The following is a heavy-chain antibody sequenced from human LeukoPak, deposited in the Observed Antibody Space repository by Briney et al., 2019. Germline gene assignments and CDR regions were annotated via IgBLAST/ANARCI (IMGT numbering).Heavy chain of an antibody. CDR3: ARGSYCGSGSQTDAFDI. J-gene: IGHJ3*02. CDR2: INHSGST. Sequence: PSETLSLTCAVYGGSFSGYYWSWIRQPPGKGLEWIGEINHSGSTNYNPSLKSRVTISVDTSKNQFSLKLSSVTAADTAVYYCARGSYCGSGSQTDAFDIWGQGTMVTVSS. CDR1: GGSFSGYY. D-gene: IGHD3-10*01. V-gene: IGHV4-34*01.